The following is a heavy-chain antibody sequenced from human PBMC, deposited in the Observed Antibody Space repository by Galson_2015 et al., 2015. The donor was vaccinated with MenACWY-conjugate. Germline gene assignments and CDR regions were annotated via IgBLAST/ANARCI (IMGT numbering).Heavy chain of an antibody. J-gene: IGHJ4*02. CDR2: SRNKANNYTT. Sequence: SLRLSCAASGFSFSDNYMDWVRQAPGKGLEWICRSRNKANNYTTEYAASVKGRFIISRDDSKKSLYLQMNSLKTEDTAVYYCARGPNHFVYWGQGTLVTVSS. CDR1: GFSFSDNY. V-gene: IGHV3-72*01. CDR3: ARGPNHFVY.